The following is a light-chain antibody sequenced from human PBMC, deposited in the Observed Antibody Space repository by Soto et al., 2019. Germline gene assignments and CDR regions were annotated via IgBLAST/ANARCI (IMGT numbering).Light chain of an antibody. J-gene: IGKJ1*01. Sequence: EIVLTQSPVTLSLSPGERATLSCRASQSVNSNLAWYQQKLGQAPRVLIYGASTRATGIPARFSGSGSGTEFILTISSLQSEDFAVYYCQHYNTWPWTFGQGAKV. CDR2: GAS. CDR1: QSVNSN. CDR3: QHYNTWPWT. V-gene: IGKV3-15*01.